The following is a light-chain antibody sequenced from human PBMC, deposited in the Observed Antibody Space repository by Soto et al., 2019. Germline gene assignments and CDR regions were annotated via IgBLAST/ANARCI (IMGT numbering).Light chain of an antibody. J-gene: IGKJ1*01. CDR3: QQYGSAPRT. V-gene: IGKV3-20*01. CDR2: GAS. CDR1: QSVSSSF. Sequence: EIVLTQSPGTLSLSPGEGATLSCRASQSVSSSFLAWYQQKPGQAPRLLIYGASSRATGIPDRFSGSGSGTDFTLTSSRLGPDGFGVYYCQQYGSAPRTFGQGTKVEI.